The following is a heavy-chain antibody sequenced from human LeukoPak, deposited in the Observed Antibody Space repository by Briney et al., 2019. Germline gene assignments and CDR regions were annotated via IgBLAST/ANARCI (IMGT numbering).Heavy chain of an antibody. CDR2: INHNGNVN. V-gene: IGHV3-7*03. CDR1: GFTYSSYW. Sequence: GGSLRLSCAASGFTYSSYWMNWARQAPGKGLEWVASINHNGNVNYYVDSVKGRFTISRDNAKNSLYLQMSNLRAEDTAVYFCARGGGLDVWGQGATVTVSS. CDR3: ARGGGLDV. J-gene: IGHJ6*02. D-gene: IGHD3-16*01.